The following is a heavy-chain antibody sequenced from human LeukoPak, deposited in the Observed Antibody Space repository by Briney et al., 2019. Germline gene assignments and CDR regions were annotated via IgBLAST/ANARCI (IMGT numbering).Heavy chain of an antibody. Sequence: ASVKVSCKASGYTFTGYYMHWVRQAPGQGLEWMGWINPNSGGTNYAQKFQGRVTMTRDTSISTPYMELSRLRSDDTAVYYCAREYPGSDYYGMDVWGQGTTVTVSS. D-gene: IGHD1-14*01. J-gene: IGHJ6*02. CDR1: GYTFTGYY. CDR3: AREYPGSDYYGMDV. V-gene: IGHV1-2*02. CDR2: INPNSGGT.